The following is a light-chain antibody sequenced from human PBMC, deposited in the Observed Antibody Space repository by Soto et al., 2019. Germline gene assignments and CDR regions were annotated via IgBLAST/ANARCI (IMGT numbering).Light chain of an antibody. CDR2: DVT. Sequence: QSVLTQPASVSGSPGQSNTISCTGASSDVGAYNYVSWYQQHPGKAPKLLIYDVTNRPSGVSNRFSGSKSGNTASLTISGLQAEDEADYYCCSYTTSSTLYVFGTGTKVTVL. CDR3: CSYTTSSTLYV. J-gene: IGLJ1*01. CDR1: SSDVGAYNY. V-gene: IGLV2-14*03.